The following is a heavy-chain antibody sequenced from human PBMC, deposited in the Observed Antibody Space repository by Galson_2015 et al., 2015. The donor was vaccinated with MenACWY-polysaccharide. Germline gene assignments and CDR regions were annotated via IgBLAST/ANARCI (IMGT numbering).Heavy chain of an antibody. CDR3: ARVEKYSGSYYILH. Sequence: SETLSLTCAVSDYSIRSGYFWGCIRQPPGKGLEWIGSIYHSGSTYYNPSLKSRVTISVDTSKNQFSLKLSSVTAADTAVYYCARVEKYSGSYYILHWGQGTLVTVSS. CDR2: IYHSGST. V-gene: IGHV4-38-2*01. J-gene: IGHJ4*02. CDR1: DYSIRSGYF. D-gene: IGHD1-26*01.